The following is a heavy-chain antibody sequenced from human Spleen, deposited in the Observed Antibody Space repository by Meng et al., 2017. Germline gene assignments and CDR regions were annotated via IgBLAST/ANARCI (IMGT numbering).Heavy chain of an antibody. J-gene: IGHJ5*02. CDR1: VGSISTSGYY. CDR3: VRSSGWVRTGFDP. D-gene: IGHD6-19*01. V-gene: IGHV4-39*01. CDR2: IGHSGIT. Sequence: QPQMQESGPGLVKPSEALSLTCSVSVGSISTSGYYWGWIRQPPGKGLEWIGSIGHSGITYYTPSLKSRVTVSIDMSKSQFSLKLTSVTAADTAVYYCVRSSGWVRTGFDPWGQGTLVTVSS.